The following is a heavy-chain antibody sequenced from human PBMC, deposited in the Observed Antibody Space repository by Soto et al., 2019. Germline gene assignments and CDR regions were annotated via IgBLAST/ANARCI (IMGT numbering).Heavy chain of an antibody. CDR2: IYHSGST. D-gene: IGHD6-13*01. CDR1: GGSIRSSNW. CDR3: ARVKLWVAAASVWFDP. Sequence: PWETLSLTCAVSGGSIRSSNWWSWVRQPPGKGLEWIGEIYHSGSTNYNPSLKSRVTISVDKSKNQFSLKLSSVTAADTAMYYCARVKLWVAAASVWFDPWGQGTLVTVSS. J-gene: IGHJ5*02. V-gene: IGHV4-4*02.